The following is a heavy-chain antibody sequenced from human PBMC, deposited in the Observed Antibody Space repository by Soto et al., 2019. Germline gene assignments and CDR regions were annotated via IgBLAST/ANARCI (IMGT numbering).Heavy chain of an antibody. D-gene: IGHD1-26*01. CDR2: IVVDSNTA. Sequence: QVVLLQSGAEVKEPGSSVRVSCQVSGSTFNNFAFSWVRQAPGHGPEWMGGIVVDSNTAEYSQRFQDRVTITADTSTDTLYMELGILTFEYTAVYYCARAIKRWEVNYYFDFWGQGSLVTVSS. V-gene: IGHV1-69*06. J-gene: IGHJ4*02. CDR1: GSTFNNFA. CDR3: ARAIKRWEVNYYFDF.